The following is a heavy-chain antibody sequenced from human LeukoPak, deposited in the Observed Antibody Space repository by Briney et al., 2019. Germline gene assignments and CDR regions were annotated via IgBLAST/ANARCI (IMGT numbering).Heavy chain of an antibody. V-gene: IGHV3-74*01. D-gene: IGHD6-6*01. CDR3: ARERGLWLIAARRNWFDP. CDR1: GFTFSSYW. CDR2: INSDGSST. Sequence: GSLRLSCXASGFTFSSYWMHWVRQAPGKGLVWVSRINSDGSSTSYADSVKGRFTISRDNAKNTLYLQMNSLRAEDTAVYYCARERGLWLIAARRNWFDPWGPGTLVTVSS. J-gene: IGHJ5*02.